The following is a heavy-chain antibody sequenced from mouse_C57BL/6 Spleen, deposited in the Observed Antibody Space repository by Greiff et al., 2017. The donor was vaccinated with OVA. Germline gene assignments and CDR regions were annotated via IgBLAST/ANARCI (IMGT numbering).Heavy chain of an antibody. CDR3: ARQDSSGYFCFDY. J-gene: IGHJ2*01. D-gene: IGHD3-2*02. Sequence: QVQLKESGPGLVAPSQSLSITCTVSGFSLTSYGVHWVRQPPGKGLEWLVVIWSDGSTTYNSALKPRLSISKDNSKSQVFLKMNSLQTDDTAMYYCARQDSSGYFCFDYWGQGTTLTVSS. CDR1: GFSLTSYG. V-gene: IGHV2-6-1*01. CDR2: IWSDGST.